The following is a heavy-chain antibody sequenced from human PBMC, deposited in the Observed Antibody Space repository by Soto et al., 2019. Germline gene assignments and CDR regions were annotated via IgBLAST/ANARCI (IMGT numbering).Heavy chain of an antibody. V-gene: IGHV4-61*01. CDR3: ARETQSRGSAFIHY. J-gene: IGHJ4*02. D-gene: IGHD6-6*01. CDR2: IYNTGRT. CDR1: GVSVSSGNYF. Sequence: QVQLQESGPGLVKPSETLSLTCTVSGVSVSSGNYFWSWIRQPPGKGLEWIGYIYNTGRTTYNPTPKSRVCISIDMSPNQFSLRLTVVTAADTRFSCRARETQSRGSAFIHYWGQGTLVTVSS.